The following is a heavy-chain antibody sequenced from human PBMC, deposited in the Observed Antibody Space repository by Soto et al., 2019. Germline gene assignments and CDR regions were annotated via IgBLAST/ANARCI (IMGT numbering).Heavy chain of an antibody. CDR2: IYYSGST. D-gene: IGHD6-25*01. CDR3: AGDYLPSRLEDFYYGMDV. CDR1: GGSISSGGYY. Sequence: PSETLSLTCTVSGGSISSGGYYWSWIRQHPGKGLEWIGYIYYSGSTYYNPSLKSRVTISVDTSKNQFSLKLSSVTAADTAVFYCAGDYLPSRLEDFYYGMDVWGYGTTVSVSS. J-gene: IGHJ6*01. V-gene: IGHV4-31*03.